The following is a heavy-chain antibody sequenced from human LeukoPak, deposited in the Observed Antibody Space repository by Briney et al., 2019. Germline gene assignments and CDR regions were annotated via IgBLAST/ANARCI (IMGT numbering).Heavy chain of an antibody. J-gene: IGHJ4*02. CDR2: IQQDDNER. Sequence: GGSLRLSCATPVFPFNNYWMTRVRQTPGKGQEWVANIQQDDNERLYVESVKGRFTIPRDNAKNSLYLQMYSLRAEDTAVYYCASGTAYYGSGSRIDYWGRGTLVTVSS. CDR3: ASGTAYYGSGSRIDY. D-gene: IGHD3-10*01. CDR1: VFPFNNYW. V-gene: IGHV3-7*01.